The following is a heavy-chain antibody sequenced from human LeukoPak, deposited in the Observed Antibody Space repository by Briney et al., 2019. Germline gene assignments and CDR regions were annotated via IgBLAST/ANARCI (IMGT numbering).Heavy chain of an antibody. D-gene: IGHD6-19*01. V-gene: IGHV3-23*01. CDR2: ISGSGGST. CDR3: ARTRGSYNSGAFDY. J-gene: IGHJ4*02. Sequence: GGSLRLSCAVSGFTFTNYAMAWVRQAPGKGLEWVSTISGSGGSTYYAGSVKGRFTISRDNSKNTLYLQMNSLRAEDTAVYYGARTRGSYNSGAFDYWGQGTLVTVSS. CDR1: GFTFTNYA.